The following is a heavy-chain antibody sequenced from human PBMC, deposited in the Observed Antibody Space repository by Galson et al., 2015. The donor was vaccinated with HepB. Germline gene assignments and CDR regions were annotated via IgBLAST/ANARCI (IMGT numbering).Heavy chain of an antibody. CDR2: IESKTDGGTT. J-gene: IGHJ6*03. CDR1: GFTFNNAW. V-gene: IGHV3-15*04. D-gene: IGHD2-2*02. CDR3: TTIYCSSSSCYKPKVIRYYNYYMDV. Sequence: SLRLSCAGSGFTFNNAWMNWVRQAPGKGLEWVGRIESKTDGGTTDYAAPVKGRFTISRDDSRNMLYLQMNSLKTEETGVYYCTTIYCSSSSCYKPKVIRYYNYYMDVWGKGTTVTVAS.